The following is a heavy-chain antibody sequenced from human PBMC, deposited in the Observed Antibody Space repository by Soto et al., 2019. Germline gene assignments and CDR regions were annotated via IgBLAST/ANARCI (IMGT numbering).Heavy chain of an antibody. Sequence: EVQLLESGGGLVQPGGSLRLSCAASGFTFSSYAMSWVRQAPGKGLEWVSAISGSGGRTYYADSVKGRFTISRDNSKNTLNLQMNGLRGEDTAVYYWATASWGLLPQPPGGGYYGMDVWGQGTTVTVSS. CDR2: ISGSGGRT. CDR1: GFTFSSYA. D-gene: IGHD3-22*01. J-gene: IGHJ6*02. V-gene: IGHV3-23*01. CDR3: ATASWGLLPQPPGGGYYGMDV.